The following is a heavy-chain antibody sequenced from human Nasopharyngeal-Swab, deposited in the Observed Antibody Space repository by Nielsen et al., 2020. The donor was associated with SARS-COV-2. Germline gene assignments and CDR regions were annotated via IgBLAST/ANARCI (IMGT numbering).Heavy chain of an antibody. V-gene: IGHV4-31*02. CDR3: ARKPYYYGSGTTFDY. D-gene: IGHD3-10*01. Sequence: WIRQPPGKGLEWIGYIYYSGSTYYNPSLKSRVTISVGTSKNQFSLKLSSVTAADTAVYYCARKPYYYGSGTTFDYWGQGTLVTVSS. CDR2: IYYSGST. J-gene: IGHJ4*02.